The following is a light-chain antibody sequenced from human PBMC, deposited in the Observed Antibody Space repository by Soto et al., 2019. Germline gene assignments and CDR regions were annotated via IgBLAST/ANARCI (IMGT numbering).Light chain of an antibody. J-gene: IGKJ1*01. Sequence: IQMTQSPSSLSASVGDRVTISCRASQGIGNALGWYQRKPGKPPKVLIYGASNLQSGVPPRFSGSGSGTDFTLAISSLQPEDSATYYCLQDINYPWTFGQGTKVDIK. CDR3: LQDINYPWT. V-gene: IGKV1-6*01. CDR2: GAS. CDR1: QGIGNA.